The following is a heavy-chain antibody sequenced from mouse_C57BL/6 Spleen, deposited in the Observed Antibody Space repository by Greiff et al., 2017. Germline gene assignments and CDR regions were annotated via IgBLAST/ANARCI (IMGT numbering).Heavy chain of an antibody. CDR2: IDPSDSET. CDR1: GYTFTSYW. CDR3: AREEVTTTGGYYAMDY. J-gene: IGHJ4*01. V-gene: IGHV1-52*01. Sequence: VQLQQPGAELVRPGSSVKLSCKASGYTFTSYWMHWVKQRPIQGLEWIGNIDPSDSETHYNQKFKDKATLTVDKSSSTAYMQLSSLTSEDSAVYYCAREEVTTTGGYYAMDYWGQGTSVTVSS. D-gene: IGHD2-2*01.